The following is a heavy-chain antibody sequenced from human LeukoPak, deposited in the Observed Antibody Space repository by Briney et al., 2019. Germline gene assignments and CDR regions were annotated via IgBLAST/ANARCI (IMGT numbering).Heavy chain of an antibody. CDR2: IKQDGSEK. CDR3: ARDGEAVAGAGNWFDP. CDR1: GFTFSSYW. D-gene: IGHD6-19*01. Sequence: GGSLRLSCVASGFTFSSYWMSWVRQAPGKGLEWVANIKQDGSEKYYVDSVKGRFTISRDNAKNSLYLQMNSLRAEDTAVYYCARDGEAVAGAGNWFDPWGQGTLVTVSS. V-gene: IGHV3-7*01. J-gene: IGHJ5*02.